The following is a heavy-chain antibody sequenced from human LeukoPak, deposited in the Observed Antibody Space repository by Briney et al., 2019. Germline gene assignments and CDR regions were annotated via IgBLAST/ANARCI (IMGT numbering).Heavy chain of an antibody. Sequence: PGGSLRLSCAASGFTFSSYSMNWVRQAPGKGLEWVSSISSSSSYIYYADSVKGRFTISRDNAKNSLYLQMNSLRAEDTAVYYCARVGRSSGWYLDYWGQGTLVTVSS. CDR2: ISSSSSYI. J-gene: IGHJ4*02. CDR3: ARVGRSSGWYLDY. D-gene: IGHD6-19*01. CDR1: GFTFSSYS. V-gene: IGHV3-21*01.